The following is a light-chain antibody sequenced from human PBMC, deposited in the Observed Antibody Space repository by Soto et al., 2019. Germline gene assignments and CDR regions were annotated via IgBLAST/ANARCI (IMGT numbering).Light chain of an antibody. Sequence: TQSPSFLSASLGARFTVSGSASQSVSSYLAWYQQKPGQAPRLLIYDASNRATGIPARFSGSGSGTDFTLTISSLEPEDFAVYYCQQRSNWRITFGQGTRLEIK. CDR3: QQRSNWRIT. V-gene: IGKV3-11*01. CDR1: QSVSSY. CDR2: DAS. J-gene: IGKJ5*01.